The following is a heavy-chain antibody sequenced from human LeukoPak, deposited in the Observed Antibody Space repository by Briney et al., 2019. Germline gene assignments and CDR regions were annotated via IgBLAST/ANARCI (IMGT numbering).Heavy chain of an antibody. J-gene: IGHJ4*02. CDR3: AKDSAKYSYGYYFDY. D-gene: IGHD5-18*01. Sequence: GGSLRLSCTASGFTFNTYAMHWVRQAPGKGLEWVAFIRYDGSNKYYADSVKGRFTISRDNSKNTLYLQMNSLRAEDTAVYYCAKDSAKYSYGYYFDYWGQGTLVTVSS. V-gene: IGHV3-30*02. CDR2: IRYDGSNK. CDR1: GFTFNTYA.